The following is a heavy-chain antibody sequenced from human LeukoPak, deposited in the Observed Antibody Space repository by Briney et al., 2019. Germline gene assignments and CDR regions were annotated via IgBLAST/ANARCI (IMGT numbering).Heavy chain of an antibody. V-gene: IGHV3-21*01. Sequence: GVCLRLSCAASGFTFSSCSMNWVRQAPGKGLEWVTSISSRSSYIYYADSVKGRFTISRDNAKNSLYLQMNSLRAEDTAVYYCARDLEYCSGGSCYDWFDPWGQGTLVTVSS. J-gene: IGHJ5*02. CDR2: ISSRSSYI. D-gene: IGHD2-15*01. CDR1: GFTFSSCS. CDR3: ARDLEYCSGGSCYDWFDP.